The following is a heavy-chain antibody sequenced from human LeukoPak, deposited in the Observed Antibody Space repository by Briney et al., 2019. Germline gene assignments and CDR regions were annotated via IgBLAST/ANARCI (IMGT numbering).Heavy chain of an antibody. Sequence: SETLSLTCTVSGGSISSSSYYWGWIRQPPGKGLEWIGSIYYSGSTYYNPSLKSRVTISVDTSKNQFSLKLSSVTAADTAVYYCARDRPRFGEPSDWFDPWGQGTLVTVSS. D-gene: IGHD3-10*01. CDR1: GGSISSSSYY. CDR2: IYYSGST. J-gene: IGHJ5*02. V-gene: IGHV4-39*07. CDR3: ARDRPRFGEPSDWFDP.